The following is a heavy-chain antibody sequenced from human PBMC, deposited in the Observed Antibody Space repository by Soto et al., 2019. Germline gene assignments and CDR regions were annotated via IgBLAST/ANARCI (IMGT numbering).Heavy chain of an antibody. J-gene: IGHJ3*02. CDR3: ARNYGGNSYAFGI. Sequence: GGSLRLSCSGSGFIFSIYAIHWVRQAPGKGLEYVSFISIDGSRTYYADSVKGRFTISRDNSKNTLYLQMGSLRAEDMAVYYCARNYGGNSYAFGIWGQGTMVTVSS. CDR1: GFIFSIYA. CDR2: ISIDGSRT. V-gene: IGHV3-64*02. D-gene: IGHD2-21*02.